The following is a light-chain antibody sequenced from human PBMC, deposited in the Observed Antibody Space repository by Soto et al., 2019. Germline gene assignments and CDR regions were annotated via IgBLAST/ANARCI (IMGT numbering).Light chain of an antibody. CDR1: SSDVGGYDY. V-gene: IGLV2-14*01. CDR3: SSYRTTNTYV. J-gene: IGLJ1*01. CDR2: EVS. Sequence: QSALSQPASVSGSPGQSITISCTVTSSDVGGYDYVSWYQQHPGKAPKLIIYEVSHRPSGVSNRFSGSKSGDTASLTISGLQADDETDYYCSSYRTTNTYVFGTGTKVTVL.